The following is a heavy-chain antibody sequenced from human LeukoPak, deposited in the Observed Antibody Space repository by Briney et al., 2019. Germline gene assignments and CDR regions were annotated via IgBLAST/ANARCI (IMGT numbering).Heavy chain of an antibody. V-gene: IGHV1-2*02. Sequence: GASVTVSCKPSGYSFTGYYMHWVRQAPGQGLEWMGWINPNTGVTNYAQKFQGRVTMTRDTSITTAYMDLSSLRSDDTAVYYCARDGIRGLHSGMDVWGQGTTVTVSS. CDR1: GYSFTGYY. CDR2: INPNTGVT. CDR3: ARDGIRGLHSGMDV. D-gene: IGHD1-26*01. J-gene: IGHJ6*02.